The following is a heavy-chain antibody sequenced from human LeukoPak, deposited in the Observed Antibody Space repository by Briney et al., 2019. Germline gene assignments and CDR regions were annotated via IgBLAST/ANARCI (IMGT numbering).Heavy chain of an antibody. V-gene: IGHV3-23*01. Sequence: GGSLRLSCAVSGFTFSSYAMSWVRQAPGKGLDWVSAIDPSGVDTFYADSVRGRFTIPRDNSKHTLYLQMNSLRADDTAVYYCAKVEINWLIDITDYWGQGALVTAPS. CDR1: GFTFSSYA. J-gene: IGHJ4*02. CDR2: IDPSGVDT. D-gene: IGHD3-9*01. CDR3: AKVEINWLIDITDY.